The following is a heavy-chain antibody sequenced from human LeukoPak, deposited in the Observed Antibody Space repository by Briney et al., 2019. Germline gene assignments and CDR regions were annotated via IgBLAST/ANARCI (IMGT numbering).Heavy chain of an antibody. CDR1: GGSISSYY. Sequence: SETLSLTCTVSGGSISSYYWSWIRQPPGKGLEWIGYIYYSGSTNYNPSLKSRVTISVDTSKNQFSLKLSSVTAADTAVYYCARSTSPKTYYYGSSGYYFEYFQHWGQGTLVTVS. D-gene: IGHD3-22*01. CDR3: ARSTSPKTYYYGSSGYYFEYFQH. CDR2: IYYSGST. V-gene: IGHV4-59*08. J-gene: IGHJ1*01.